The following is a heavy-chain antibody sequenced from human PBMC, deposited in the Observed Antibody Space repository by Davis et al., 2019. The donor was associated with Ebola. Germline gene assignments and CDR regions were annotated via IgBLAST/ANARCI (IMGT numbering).Heavy chain of an antibody. V-gene: IGHV3-30*18. CDR1: GFTFSSYG. D-gene: IGHD4-11*01. Sequence: PGGSLRLSCTASGFTFSSYGMHWVRQASGKGLEWVALISYDGRKKYLADSVKGRFTISRDNSKNTVYLEMNSLRAEDTAVYHCAKEGTHSKRFYYYHMDVWGKGTTVTVSS. J-gene: IGHJ6*03. CDR3: AKEGTHSKRFYYYHMDV. CDR2: ISYDGRKK.